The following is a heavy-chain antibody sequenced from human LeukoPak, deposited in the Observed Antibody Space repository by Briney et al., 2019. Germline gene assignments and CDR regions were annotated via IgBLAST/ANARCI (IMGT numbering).Heavy chain of an antibody. CDR2: ISGSGDNT. CDR1: GFTFSSHG. J-gene: IGHJ5*02. V-gene: IGHV3-23*01. Sequence: RPGGSLRLSCAASGFTFSSHGMSWVRQAPGKGLEWVSTISGSGDNTYYADSVKGRFTISRDNSKNTLNLQMNSLRAEDTAVYYCARDLGQYYDTSDNWFDPWGQGTLVTVSS. CDR3: ARDLGQYYDTSDNWFDP. D-gene: IGHD3-22*01.